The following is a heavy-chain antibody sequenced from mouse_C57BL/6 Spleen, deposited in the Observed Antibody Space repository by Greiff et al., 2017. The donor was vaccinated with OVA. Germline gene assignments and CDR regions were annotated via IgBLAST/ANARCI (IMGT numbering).Heavy chain of an antibody. CDR2: IGPGSGST. Sequence: QVHVKQSGAELVKPGASVKISCKASGYTFTDYYINWVKQRPGQGLEWIGKIGPGSGSTYYNEKFKGKATLTADKSSSTAYMQLSSLTSEDSAVYFCARRITTVVATDYFDYWGQGTTLTVSS. CDR1: GYTFTDYY. D-gene: IGHD1-1*01. CDR3: ARRITTVVATDYFDY. J-gene: IGHJ2*01. V-gene: IGHV1-77*01.